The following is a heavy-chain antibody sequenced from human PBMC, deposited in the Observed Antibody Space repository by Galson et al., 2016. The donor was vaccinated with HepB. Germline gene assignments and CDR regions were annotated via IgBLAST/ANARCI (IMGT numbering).Heavy chain of an antibody. CDR3: ARKLYYYGSSDFGWFDP. CDR1: GFTFSTYS. J-gene: IGHJ5*02. Sequence: SLRLSCAASGFTFSTYSMDWVRQAPGKGLEWISYISTSSSTIYYEDSVKGRFTISRDNAKKSLYLQMNSLRAEDTAVYYCARKLYYYGSSDFGWFDPWGQGTLVTVSS. CDR2: ISTSSSTI. V-gene: IGHV3-48*04. D-gene: IGHD3-22*01.